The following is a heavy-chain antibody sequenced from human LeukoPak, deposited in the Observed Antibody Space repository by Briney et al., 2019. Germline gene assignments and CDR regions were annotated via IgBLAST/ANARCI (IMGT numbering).Heavy chain of an antibody. D-gene: IGHD6-6*01. J-gene: IGHJ4*02. CDR1: GYTFPGYY. V-gene: IGHV1-2*02. CDR3: AREHSSSSGKVFDY. CDR2: INPNSGGT. Sequence: AASVKVSCKASGYTFPGYYMHWVRQAPGQGLEWMGWINPNSGGTNYAQKFQGRVTMTRDTSISTAYMELSRLRSDDTAVYYCAREHSSSSGKVFDYWGQGILVTVSS.